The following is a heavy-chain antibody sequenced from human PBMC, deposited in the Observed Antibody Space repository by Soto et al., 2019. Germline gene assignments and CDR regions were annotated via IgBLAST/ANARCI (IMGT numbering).Heavy chain of an antibody. CDR1: GFTFSTYA. V-gene: IGHV3-23*01. D-gene: IGHD2-2*01. CDR3: AKDKGGRYCSRTSCLYSFDY. J-gene: IGHJ4*02. Sequence: EVQLLESGGGLVQPGGSLRLSCAASGFTFSTYAMSWVRQAPGKGLEWVSTISDSGSTYYADSVKGRFTISRDNSKNTLYLEMNSLRAEDTAVSYCAKDKGGRYCSRTSCLYSFDYWGQGTLVTVSS. CDR2: ISDSGST.